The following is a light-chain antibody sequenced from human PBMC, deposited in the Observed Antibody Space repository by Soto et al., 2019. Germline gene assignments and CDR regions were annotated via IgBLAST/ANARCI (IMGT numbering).Light chain of an antibody. CDR2: DVT. J-gene: IGLJ1*01. CDR1: SSDVVGYNY. Sequence: QSVPTQPASVSGSPGQSITISCPGTSSDVVGYNYVSWYQHHPGKAPKLIIYDVTNRPSGVSNPFSGSKSGNTASLTISGLQPEDEADYYCSSYTTSNTRQIVFGTGTKVTVL. V-gene: IGLV2-14*03. CDR3: SSYTTSNTRQIV.